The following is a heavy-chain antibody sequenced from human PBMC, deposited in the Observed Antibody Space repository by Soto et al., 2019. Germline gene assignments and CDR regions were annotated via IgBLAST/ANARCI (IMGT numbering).Heavy chain of an antibody. Sequence: EVRLLESGGGLVQPGGSLRLSCAASGFSFSSSAMSWVRQAPGKGLGWVSAISGSGGGTYYADSVKGRFTISRDNSMNTLYLQMNSLRAEDTAVYYCAKDKVAGLYFDSWGQGTLVTVSS. D-gene: IGHD6-19*01. J-gene: IGHJ4*02. V-gene: IGHV3-23*01. CDR1: GFSFSSSA. CDR3: AKDKVAGLYFDS. CDR2: ISGSGGGT.